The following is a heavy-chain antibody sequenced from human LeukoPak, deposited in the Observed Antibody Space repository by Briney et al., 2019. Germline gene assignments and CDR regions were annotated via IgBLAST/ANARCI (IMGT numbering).Heavy chain of an antibody. Sequence: GGSLRLSCAASGFTVSSNWMHWVRQGPGKGLVWVSRIDTDGSGTSYADSVKGRFTISRDNAKNTLYLQMNSLRAEDTAVYYCARAGEGLLAYSFDSCGPGTMVTVSS. J-gene: IGHJ3*02. CDR3: ARAGEGLLAYSFDS. CDR1: GFTVSSNW. D-gene: IGHD1-26*01. V-gene: IGHV3-74*01. CDR2: IDTDGSGT.